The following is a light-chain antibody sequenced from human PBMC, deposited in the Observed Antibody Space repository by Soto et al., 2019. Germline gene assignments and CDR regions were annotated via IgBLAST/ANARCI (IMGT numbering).Light chain of an antibody. J-gene: IGKJ2*01. CDR3: QQGHNWPLT. V-gene: IGKV3-15*01. CDR2: GAS. Sequence: EIVMTQSPATLSLSPGERAALSCRASQSINSELAWYQQKPGQPPMLLIYGASTRATSVPARFTGSESGSKFTLTISALQSEDFAVYYCQQGHNWPLTFGQGTRLAI. CDR1: QSINSE.